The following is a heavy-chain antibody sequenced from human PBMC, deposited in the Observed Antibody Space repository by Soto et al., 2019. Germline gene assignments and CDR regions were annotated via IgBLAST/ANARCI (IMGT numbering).Heavy chain of an antibody. CDR2: ISSSSSTI. CDR3: ARGKAYYYYSSGYYSYYFDY. CDR1: GFTFSSYS. J-gene: IGHJ4*02. Sequence: EVQLVESGGGLVQPGGSLRLSCAASGFTFSSYSMNWVRQAPGKGLEWVSYISSSSSTIYYADSVKGRFTISRDNAKNSLYLQMNSLRDEDTAVYYCARGKAYYYYSSGYYSYYFDYWGQGTLVTVSS. D-gene: IGHD3-22*01. V-gene: IGHV3-48*02.